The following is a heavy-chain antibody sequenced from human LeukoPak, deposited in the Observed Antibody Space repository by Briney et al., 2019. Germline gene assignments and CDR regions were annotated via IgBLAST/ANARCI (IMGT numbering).Heavy chain of an antibody. CDR1: GYSISSGYY. D-gene: IGHD5-18*01. Sequence: SETLSLTCTVSGYSISSGYYWGWIRQPPGKGLEWIGSIYHSGSTYYNPSLKSRVTISVDTSKNQFSLKLSSVTAVDTAVYYCARVADTAMVDYYYYYMDVWGKGTTATVSS. V-gene: IGHV4-38-2*02. J-gene: IGHJ6*03. CDR2: IYHSGST. CDR3: ARVADTAMVDYYYYYMDV.